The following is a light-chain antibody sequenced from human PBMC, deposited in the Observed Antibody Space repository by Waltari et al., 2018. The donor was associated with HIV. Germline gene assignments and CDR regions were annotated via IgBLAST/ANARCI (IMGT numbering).Light chain of an antibody. Sequence: QSALTQPASVSGSPGQSITISCTGTSSDIGGYNHVSWYQQHPGKVPKLILYDVTIRPSGVSYRFSGSKSGNTASLTISGLQAEDEADYYCSSYTSSSTYVFGTGT. V-gene: IGLV2-14*01. CDR2: DVT. CDR3: SSYTSSSTYV. CDR1: SSDIGGYNH. J-gene: IGLJ1*01.